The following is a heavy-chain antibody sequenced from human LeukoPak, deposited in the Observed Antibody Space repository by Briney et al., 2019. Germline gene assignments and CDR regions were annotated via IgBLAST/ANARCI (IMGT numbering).Heavy chain of an antibody. D-gene: IGHD3/OR15-3a*01. CDR2: ISRSGRDT. Sequence: GGSLRLSCAASGLTFPRYAFAWVRQAPGRGLQWVSGISRSGRDTFYSDYVKGRFTISRDNSKNPHYLQMSSLTAEDTAVYYCAKWGDFWTGLNNWYFELWGRGTLVTVSS. CDR3: AKWGDFWTGLNNWYFEL. J-gene: IGHJ2*01. V-gene: IGHV3-23*01. CDR1: GLTFPRYA.